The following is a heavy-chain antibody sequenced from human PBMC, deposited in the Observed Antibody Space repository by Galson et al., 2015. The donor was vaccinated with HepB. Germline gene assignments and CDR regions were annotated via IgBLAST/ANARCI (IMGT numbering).Heavy chain of an antibody. CDR1: GYSFTSYW. Sequence: QSGAEVKKPGESLKISCKGSGYSFTSYWIGWVRQMPGKGLEWMGIIYPGDSDTRYSPSFQGQVTISADKSISTAYLQWSSLKASDTAMYYCATTIAAAGPYPNQYFDYWGQGTLVTVSS. CDR2: IYPGDSDT. CDR3: ATTIAAAGPYPNQYFDY. D-gene: IGHD6-13*01. J-gene: IGHJ4*02. V-gene: IGHV5-51*03.